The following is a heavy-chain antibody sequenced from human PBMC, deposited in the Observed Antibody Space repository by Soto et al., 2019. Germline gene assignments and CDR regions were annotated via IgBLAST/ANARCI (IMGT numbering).Heavy chain of an antibody. CDR2: IIPIFGTA. CDR3: ARDHIAARQNYYYYGMEV. D-gene: IGHD6-6*01. V-gene: IGHV1-69*13. CDR1: GGTFSSYA. J-gene: IGHJ6*02. Sequence: VASVKVSCKASGGTFSSYAISWVRQAPGQGLEWMGGIIPIFGTANYAQKFQGRVTITADESTSTAYMELSSLRSEDTAVYYCARDHIAARQNYYYYGMEVGGQGTRFTVSS.